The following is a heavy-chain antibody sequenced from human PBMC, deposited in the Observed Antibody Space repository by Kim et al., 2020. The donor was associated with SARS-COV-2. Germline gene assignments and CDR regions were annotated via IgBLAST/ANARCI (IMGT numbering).Heavy chain of an antibody. J-gene: IGHJ4*02. Sequence: KFQGRVTMTRNTSISTAYMELSSLRSEDTAVYYCARGLWFGELTGAAADYWGQGTLVTVSS. V-gene: IGHV1-8*01. CDR3: ARGLWFGELTGAAADY. D-gene: IGHD3-10*01.